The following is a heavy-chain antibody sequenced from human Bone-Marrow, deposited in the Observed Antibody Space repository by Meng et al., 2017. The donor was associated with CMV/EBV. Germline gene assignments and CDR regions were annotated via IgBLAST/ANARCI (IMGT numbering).Heavy chain of an antibody. J-gene: IGHJ4*02. CDR3: ARDEVVPAAFDY. V-gene: IGHV3-21*01. D-gene: IGHD2-2*01. CDR1: GFTFSSYS. CDR2: ISSSSSYI. Sequence: GGSLRLSCAASGFTFSSYSMNWVRQAPGKGLEWVSSISSSSSYIYYADSVKGRFTISRDNAKNSLYLQMNSLRAEDTAVYYCARDEVVPAAFDYWGQGTLVTVYS.